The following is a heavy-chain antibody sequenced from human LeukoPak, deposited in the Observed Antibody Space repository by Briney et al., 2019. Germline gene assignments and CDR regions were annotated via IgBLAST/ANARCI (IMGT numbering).Heavy chain of an antibody. D-gene: IGHD2-2*01. CDR2: IYYSGST. CDR1: GGSISSGVYY. CDR3: ARDSLLPSALCYYSMDV. J-gene: IGHJ6*03. V-gene: IGHV4-30-4*08. Sequence: SQTLSLTCTVSGGSISSGVYYWSWMRQPPGKGLEGIGYIYYSGSTNHNPSLKSRVTISVDTSKTQFTPKLSSVTPAHTAFYYCARDSLLPSALCYYSMDVWGKGTTVTVSS.